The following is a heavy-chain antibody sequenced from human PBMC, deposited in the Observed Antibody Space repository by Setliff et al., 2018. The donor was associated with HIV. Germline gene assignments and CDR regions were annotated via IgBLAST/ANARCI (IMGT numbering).Heavy chain of an antibody. V-gene: IGHV4-4*07. D-gene: IGHD3-16*01. CDR3: ARRSPGGGYYMDV. CDR2: IYTSGST. CDR1: GGSISGHY. J-gene: IGHJ6*03. Sequence: PSETLSLTCTVSGGSISGHYWSWIRQPAGKGLEWIGRIYTSGSTNYNPSLKSRVTISLDTSKNQFSLNLSSVTAADTAVYYCARRSPGGGYYMDVWGKGTTVTVSS.